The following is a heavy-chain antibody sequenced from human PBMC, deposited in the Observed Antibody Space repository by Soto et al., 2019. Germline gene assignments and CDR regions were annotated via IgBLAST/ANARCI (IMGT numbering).Heavy chain of an antibody. J-gene: IGHJ2*01. Sequence: KVLEWVSDISSKGSTIIYAVAVKRRFTISRDNAKNSLYLQMNSLRADDTAVYYCARVFFFHAEDGIRDTVPVSAFLLNRSSDL. CDR3: ARVFFFHAEDGIRDTVPVSAFLLNRSSDL. D-gene: IGHD2-15*01. CDR2: ISSKGSTI. V-gene: IGHV3-11*01.